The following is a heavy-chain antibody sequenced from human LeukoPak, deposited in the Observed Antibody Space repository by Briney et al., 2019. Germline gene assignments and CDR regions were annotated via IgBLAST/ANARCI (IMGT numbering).Heavy chain of an antibody. Sequence: GASVKVSCKASGYTFTSYGMNWVRQAPGQGLEWMGGIIPIFGTANYAQKFQGRVTITADESTSTAYMELSSLRSEDTAVYYCASMAAAGYQAYYYYMDVWGKGTTVTISS. CDR2: IIPIFGTA. J-gene: IGHJ6*03. V-gene: IGHV1-69*13. CDR3: ASMAAAGYQAYYYYMDV. CDR1: GYTFTSYG. D-gene: IGHD6-13*01.